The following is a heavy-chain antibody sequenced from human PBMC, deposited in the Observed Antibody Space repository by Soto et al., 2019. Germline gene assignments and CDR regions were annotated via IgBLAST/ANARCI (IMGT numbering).Heavy chain of an antibody. Sequence: GGSLRLSCAASGFTFSSYAMSWVRQAPGKGLECVSTISGSGGTTYYADSVKGRFTISRDNSKNTLYLQMNSLRAKHTAVDYFATVRSTTIFDVLSLFNYWGQGSLVTVSS. CDR1: GFTFSSYA. CDR3: ATVRSTTIFDVLSLFNY. V-gene: IGHV3-23*01. CDR2: ISGSGGTT. J-gene: IGHJ4*02. D-gene: IGHD3-3*01.